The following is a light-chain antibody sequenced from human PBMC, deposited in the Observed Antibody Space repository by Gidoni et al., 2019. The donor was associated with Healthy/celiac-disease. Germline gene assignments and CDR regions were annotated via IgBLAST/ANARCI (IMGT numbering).Light chain of an antibody. V-gene: IGKV3-20*01. Sequence: EIVLTQSPGTLSLSPGERATLSCRASQSVSSSYLAWYQQKPGQAPRLLIYGASSRATGIPDRFSGSGSGTDFTLTISRLEPEDFAVYYCQQYGSSPKTFGQXTKVGIK. CDR1: QSVSSSY. J-gene: IGKJ1*01. CDR2: GAS. CDR3: QQYGSSPKT.